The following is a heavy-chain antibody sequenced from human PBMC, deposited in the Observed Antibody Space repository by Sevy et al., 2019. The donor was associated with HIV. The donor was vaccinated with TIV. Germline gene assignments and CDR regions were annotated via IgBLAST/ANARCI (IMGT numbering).Heavy chain of an antibody. CDR3: ARVPLRSLLYYFDY. CDR2: TYYASRWYN. J-gene: IGHJ4*02. D-gene: IGHD4-17*01. CDR1: GDSVSSNSAA. Sequence: SQTLSLTCAISGDSVSSNSAAWNWIRQSPSRGLEWLGRTYYASRWYNDYAVSVIGRITINPDTSKNQFSLQLNSVTPEDTAVYYCARVPLRSLLYYFDYWGQGVLVTASS. V-gene: IGHV6-1*01.